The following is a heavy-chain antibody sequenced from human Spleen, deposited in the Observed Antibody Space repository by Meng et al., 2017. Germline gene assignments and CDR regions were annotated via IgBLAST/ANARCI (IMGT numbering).Heavy chain of an antibody. D-gene: IGHD4-11*01. CDR2: INHSGST. CDR1: GYSFSSGYF. V-gene: IGHV4-38-2*02. Sequence: SETLSLTCTVSGYSFSSGYFWGWIRQPPGKGLEWIGEINHSGSTNYNPPLKSRVTISVDTSKKQFSLKLSSVTAADTAVYYCARGRATVNTFSKYYAMDVWGQGTPVTVAS. J-gene: IGHJ6*02. CDR3: ARGRATVNTFSKYYAMDV.